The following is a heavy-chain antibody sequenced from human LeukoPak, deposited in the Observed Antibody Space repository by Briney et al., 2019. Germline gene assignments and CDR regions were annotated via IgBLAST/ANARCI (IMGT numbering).Heavy chain of an antibody. CDR2: IIPDSGAT. J-gene: IGHJ4*02. D-gene: IGHD2-8*02. CDR1: GHTFTNYL. V-gene: IGHV1-46*01. Sequence: ASVKVSCKASGHTFTNYLLHWVRQAPGQGLEWVGRIIPDSGATNYAQKSRDRVTMTSDTATSTVYMELSSLRSEDTAVYHCVREESGGYFDYWGQGTLVSVSS. CDR3: VREESGGYFDY.